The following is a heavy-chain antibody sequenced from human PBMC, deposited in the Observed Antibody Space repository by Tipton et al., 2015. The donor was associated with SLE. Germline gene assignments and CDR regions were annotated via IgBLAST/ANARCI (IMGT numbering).Heavy chain of an antibody. D-gene: IGHD6-13*01. Sequence: GSLRLSCAASGFTFSDYYMSWIRQAPGKGLEWISYISSSGTIIYYADSVKSRFTISRDNTKNSLYLQMNSLRAEDTAVYYCARVGAATASLAPFDIWGQGTMVTVSS. CDR2: ISSSGTII. J-gene: IGHJ3*02. CDR3: ARVGAATASLAPFDI. V-gene: IGHV3-11*01. CDR1: GFTFSDYY.